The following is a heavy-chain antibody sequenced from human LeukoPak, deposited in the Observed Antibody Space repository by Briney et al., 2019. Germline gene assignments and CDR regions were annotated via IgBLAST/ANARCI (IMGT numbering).Heavy chain of an antibody. Sequence: TSETLSLTCAVYGGSFSGYYWSWIRHPPGKGLEWIGEINHSGSTNYNPSLKSRVTISVDTSKNQFSLKLSSVTAADTAVYYCARGPRTVTTGFDYWGQGTLVTVSS. V-gene: IGHV4-34*01. CDR2: INHSGST. D-gene: IGHD4-17*01. CDR1: GGSFSGYY. J-gene: IGHJ4*02. CDR3: ARGPRTVTTGFDY.